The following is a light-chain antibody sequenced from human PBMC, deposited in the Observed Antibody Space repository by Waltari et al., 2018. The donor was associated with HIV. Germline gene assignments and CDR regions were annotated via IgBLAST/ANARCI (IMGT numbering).Light chain of an antibody. CDR3: QQYGARAYT. CDR1: QSVSSSY. CDR2: GAS. V-gene: IGKV3-20*01. Sequence: EIVLPQSPGTLSLSSGERATRSCRASQSVSSSYLAWYQQKPGPAPRLLIYGASSRATGIPDRFSGSGSGTDFTLTISRLEPEDFAVYYCQQYGARAYTFGQGTKLEIK. J-gene: IGKJ2*01.